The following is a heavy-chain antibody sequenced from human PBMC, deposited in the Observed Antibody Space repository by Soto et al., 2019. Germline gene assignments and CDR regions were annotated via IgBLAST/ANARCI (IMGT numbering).Heavy chain of an antibody. CDR3: ARLRNYYSSGFIDY. V-gene: IGHV3-20*01. CDR1: GLTFEDHA. D-gene: IGHD3-10*01. J-gene: IGHJ4*01. CDR2: INWNGGST. Sequence: PGGSLRLSCEAAGLTFEDHAMSWVSPAPGKGLEWVSGINWNGGSTDYADSVKGRFTISRYNARNSLYLQMNSLRAEDTALYHCARLRNYYSSGFIDYWGQGVLVTVSS.